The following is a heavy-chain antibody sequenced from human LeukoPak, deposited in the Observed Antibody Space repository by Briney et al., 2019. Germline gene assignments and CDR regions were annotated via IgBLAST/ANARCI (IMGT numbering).Heavy chain of an antibody. Sequence: SQSVSLTCAISRHSHSINCAAWNSIRQSPSRGLEWLGRTYYRSKWYNDYSVAVKSRITINPGTSENEFSLQLISVTPEDMAVYYCAGSGSGWYDYWGQGTLVTVSS. CDR1: RHSHSINCAA. CDR2: TYYRSKWYN. V-gene: IGHV6-1*01. J-gene: IGHJ4*02. CDR3: AGSGSGWYDY. D-gene: IGHD6-19*01.